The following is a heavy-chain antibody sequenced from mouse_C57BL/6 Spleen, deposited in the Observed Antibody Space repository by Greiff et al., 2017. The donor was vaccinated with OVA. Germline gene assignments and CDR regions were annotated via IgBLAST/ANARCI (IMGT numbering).Heavy chain of an antibody. Sequence: EVHLVESGGDLVKPGGSLKLSCAASGFTFSSYGMSWVRQTPDKRLEWVATISSGGSYTYYPDSVKGRFTISRDNAKNTLYLQMSSLKSEDTAMYYCARREVTTRFDYWGQGTTLTVSS. CDR3: ARREVTTRFDY. J-gene: IGHJ2*01. CDR1: GFTFSSYG. V-gene: IGHV5-6*01. D-gene: IGHD2-2*01. CDR2: ISSGGSYT.